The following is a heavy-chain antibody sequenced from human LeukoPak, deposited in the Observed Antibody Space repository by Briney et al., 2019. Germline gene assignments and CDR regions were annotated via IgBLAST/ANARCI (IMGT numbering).Heavy chain of an antibody. D-gene: IGHD6-25*01. CDR3: THPAYYYNVDV. Sequence: WGSLKLSCSASGLTFSVSAIHWLRQASGKGLEWFVRIKTKADNYATAYAASVKGRFTISRDDSTNTAYLQMNSPKTEDTAVYYCTHPAYYYNVDVWGKGTTVTVSS. CDR1: GLTFSVSA. J-gene: IGHJ6*04. V-gene: IGHV3-73*01. CDR2: IKTKADNYAT.